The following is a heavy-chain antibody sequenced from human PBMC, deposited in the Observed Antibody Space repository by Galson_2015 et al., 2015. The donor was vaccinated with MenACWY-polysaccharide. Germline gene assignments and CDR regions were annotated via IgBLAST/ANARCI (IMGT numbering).Heavy chain of an antibody. J-gene: IGHJ6*02. CDR3: ARGSYGMDV. Sequence: SLRLSCAASGFTFSNYWMTWVRQAPGKGLEWVANIKKDGSEKYYVDSVKGRFTISRDNALYLQMNSLRAEDTAVYFCARGSYGMDVWGQGTTVTVSS. CDR2: IKKDGSEK. CDR1: GFTFSNYW. V-gene: IGHV3-7*01.